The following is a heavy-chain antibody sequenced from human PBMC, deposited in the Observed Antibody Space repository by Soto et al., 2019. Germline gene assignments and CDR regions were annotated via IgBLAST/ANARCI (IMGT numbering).Heavy chain of an antibody. CDR3: AKLPPKKMIGAHSDFYLYTLDV. V-gene: IGHV3-30*18. CDR2: ISNNGSII. CDR1: GFTFTHYD. D-gene: IGHD1-26*01. Sequence: GGSLRLSCAASGFTFTHYDFHWVRQAPGRGLEWVAFISNNGSIIYQADSVKGRFTVSRDNSKNTLYLHMNSLRPEDTAVYHCAKLPPKKMIGAHSDFYLYTLDVWGQGTPVTVYS. J-gene: IGHJ6*02.